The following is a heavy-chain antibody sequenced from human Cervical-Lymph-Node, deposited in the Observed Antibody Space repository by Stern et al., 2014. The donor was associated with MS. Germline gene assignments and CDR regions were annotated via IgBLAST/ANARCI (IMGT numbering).Heavy chain of an antibody. CDR1: GFTFSSNW. Sequence: EVQLVESGGGLVQPGGSLRLSCAASGFTFSSNWMHWVRQAPGKGLVWVSRINSDGSNTDYADSVKGRFTISRDNAKNTLYLQMNLLRAEDTAVYYCARSPPLAPSGDFWGQGTLVTVSS. D-gene: IGHD3-10*01. J-gene: IGHJ4*02. CDR2: INSDGSNT. CDR3: ARSPPLAPSGDF. V-gene: IGHV3-74*01.